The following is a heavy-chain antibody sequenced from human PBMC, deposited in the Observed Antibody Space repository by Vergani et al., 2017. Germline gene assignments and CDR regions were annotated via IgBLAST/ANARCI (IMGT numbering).Heavy chain of an antibody. D-gene: IGHD3-9*01. J-gene: IGHJ5*02. V-gene: IGHV3-48*04. Sequence: EVQLVESGGGLVQPGGSLRLSCAASGFTFSSYSMNWVRQAPGKGLVWVSYIISSSSTIYYADSVKGRFTLSRDHAKNSLYLQMNTLRAEDTAVYYCARDRPPLRYFDWDHRPSWFDPWGQGTLVTVSS. CDR3: ARDRPPLRYFDWDHRPSWFDP. CDR2: IISSSSTI. CDR1: GFTFSSYS.